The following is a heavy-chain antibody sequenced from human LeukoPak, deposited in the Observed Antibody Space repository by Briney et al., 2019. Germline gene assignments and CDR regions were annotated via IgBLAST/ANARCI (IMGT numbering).Heavy chain of an antibody. V-gene: IGHV1-24*01. CDR2: FDPEDGET. CDR3: ATGRVVPAAIESYLFDY. CDR1: GYTLTELS. Sequence: ASVKVSCKVSGYTLTELSMHWVRQAPGKGLEWMGGFDPEDGETIYAQKFQGRVTMTEDTSTDTAYMELSSLRSEDTAVYYCATGRVVPAAIESYLFDYWGQGTLVTVSS. D-gene: IGHD2-2*02. J-gene: IGHJ4*02.